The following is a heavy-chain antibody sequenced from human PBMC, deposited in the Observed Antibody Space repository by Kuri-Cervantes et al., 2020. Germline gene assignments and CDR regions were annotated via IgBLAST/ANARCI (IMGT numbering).Heavy chain of an antibody. CDR3: ARDRASSPSFWRPKYYYYGMDV. CDR2: ISYDGSNK. CDR1: GFTFSSYA. Sequence: GESLKISCAASGFTFSSYAMHWVRQAPGKGLEWVAVISYDGSNKYYADSVKGRFTISRDNSKNTLYLQMNSLRAEDTAVYYCARDRASSPSFWRPKYYYYGMDVWGQGTTVTVSS. D-gene: IGHD6-6*01. V-gene: IGHV3-30-3*01. J-gene: IGHJ6*02.